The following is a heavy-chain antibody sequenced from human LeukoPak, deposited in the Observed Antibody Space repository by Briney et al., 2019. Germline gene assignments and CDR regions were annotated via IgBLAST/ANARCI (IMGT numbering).Heavy chain of an antibody. CDR3: ARDRSYDSSGYYFGYYYYYGMDV. Sequence: GRSLRLSCAASGFTFSSYGMHWVRQAPGKGLEWVAVIWYDGSNKYYADSVKGRFTISRDNSKNTLYLQMNSLRAEDTAVCYCARDRSYDSSGYYFGYYYYYGMDVWGQGTTVTVSS. V-gene: IGHV3-33*01. J-gene: IGHJ6*02. CDR2: IWYDGSNK. D-gene: IGHD3-22*01. CDR1: GFTFSSYG.